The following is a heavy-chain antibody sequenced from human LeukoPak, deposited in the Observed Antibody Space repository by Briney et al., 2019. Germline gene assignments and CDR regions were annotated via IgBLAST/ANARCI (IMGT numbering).Heavy chain of an antibody. D-gene: IGHD3-22*01. CDR2: IKQDGGEK. CDR1: GFTFSSYW. Sequence: GGSLRLSCAGSGFTFSSYWMSWVRQAPGKGLEWVAKIKQDGGEKYYVDSVKGRFTISRDNAKNSLYLQMNSVRAEDTAVYHCARFFSTPQYYYDSSGYYHFDYWGQGPLVTVSS. V-gene: IGHV3-7*01. J-gene: IGHJ4*02. CDR3: ARFFSTPQYYYDSSGYYHFDY.